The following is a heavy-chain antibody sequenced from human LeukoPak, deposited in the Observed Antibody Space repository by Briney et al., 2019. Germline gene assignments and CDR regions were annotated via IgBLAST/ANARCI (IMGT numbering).Heavy chain of an antibody. CDR3: ARDPGRDIVLMVYAVDAFDI. D-gene: IGHD2-8*01. Sequence: GGSLRLSCAASGFTFSSYGMHWVRQAPGKGLEWVAFIRYDGSNKYYADSVKGRFTISRDNSKNTLYLQMNSLRAEDTAVYYCARDPGRDIVLMVYAVDAFDIWGQGTMVTVSS. J-gene: IGHJ3*02. CDR2: IRYDGSNK. CDR1: GFTFSSYG. V-gene: IGHV3-30*02.